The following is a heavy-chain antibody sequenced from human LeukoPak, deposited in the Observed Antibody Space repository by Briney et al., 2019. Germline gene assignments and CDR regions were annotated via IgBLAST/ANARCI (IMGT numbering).Heavy chain of an antibody. D-gene: IGHD1-26*01. Sequence: GSLRLSCAASGFTFSGYSLTWVRQPPGKGLEWIGEIYHSGSTNYNPSLKSRVTISVDKSKNQFSLKLSSVTAADTAVYYCARDGRYSGSYLGAFDIWGQGTMVTVSS. CDR1: GFTFSGYS. V-gene: IGHV4-4*02. CDR2: IYHSGST. J-gene: IGHJ3*02. CDR3: ARDGRYSGSYLGAFDI.